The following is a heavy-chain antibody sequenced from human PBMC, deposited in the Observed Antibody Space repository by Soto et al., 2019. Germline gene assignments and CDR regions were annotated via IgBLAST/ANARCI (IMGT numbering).Heavy chain of an antibody. V-gene: IGHV3-30*18. D-gene: IGHD2-2*01. CDR3: AKGYCSGPSCYRGYGTDV. CDR2: ISYEEINNK. J-gene: IGHJ6*02. Sequence: QVQLVQSGGGVVQPGRSLRLSCVASGFSFRNYGMHWVRQAPGKGLEWVAVISYEEINNKNYADSVKGRFTISRDNSENTLYLQMDSLRAEDTAVYYCAKGYCSGPSCYRGYGTDVWGQGTTVTVSS. CDR1: GFSFRNYG.